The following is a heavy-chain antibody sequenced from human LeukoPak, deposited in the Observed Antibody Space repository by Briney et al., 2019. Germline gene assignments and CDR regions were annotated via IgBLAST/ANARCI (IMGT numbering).Heavy chain of an antibody. D-gene: IGHD5-18*01. J-gene: IGHJ4*02. V-gene: IGHV1-69*06. CDR1: GGTFSSYA. CDR2: IVPIFGTA. Sequence: ASVKVSCKASGGTFSSYAISWVRQAPGQGLEWMGGIVPIFGTANYAQKFQGRVTITADKSTSTAYMELSSLRSEDTAVYYCARVGGGYSYGSFFDYWGQGTLVTVSS. CDR3: ARVGGGYSYGSFFDY.